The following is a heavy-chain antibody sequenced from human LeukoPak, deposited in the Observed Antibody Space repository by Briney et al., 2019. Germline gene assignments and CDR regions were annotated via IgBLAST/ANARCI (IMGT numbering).Heavy chain of an antibody. CDR3: AREPINSYYYGPGSSR. V-gene: IGHV4-34*01. D-gene: IGHD3-10*01. Sequence: KPSETLSLTCAVYGGSFSGYYWSWIRQPPGKGLEWIGEINHSGSTNYNPSLKSRVTISVDTSKNQFSLKLSSVTAADTAVYYCAREPINSYYYGPGSSRWGQGTLVTVSS. CDR2: INHSGST. CDR1: GGSFSGYY. J-gene: IGHJ4*02.